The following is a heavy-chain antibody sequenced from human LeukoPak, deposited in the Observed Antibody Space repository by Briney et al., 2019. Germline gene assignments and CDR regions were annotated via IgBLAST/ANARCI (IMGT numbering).Heavy chain of an antibody. J-gene: IGHJ4*02. Sequence: GGSLRLSCAASGFTFDDYTMHWVRQAPGKGLEWDSLISWDGGSTYYADSVKGRFTISRDNSKNSLYLQMNSLRTEDTALYYCAFSGYNINAYFDYWGQGTLVTVSS. V-gene: IGHV3-43*01. CDR3: AFSGYNINAYFDY. CDR2: ISWDGGST. D-gene: IGHD3-22*01. CDR1: GFTFDDYT.